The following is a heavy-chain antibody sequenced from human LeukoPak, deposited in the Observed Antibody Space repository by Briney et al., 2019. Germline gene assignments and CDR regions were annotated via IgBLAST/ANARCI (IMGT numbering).Heavy chain of an antibody. CDR2: IYHSGST. CDR1: GYSISGGYY. J-gene: IGHJ4*02. D-gene: IGHD2-15*01. CDR3: ARLEIVVVAATQVARREYCFDY. Sequence: SETLSLTCAVSGYSISGGYYWGWIRQPPGKGLEWNGSIYHSGSTYYNPSLKSRVTISVDTSKNQFSLKLSSVTAADTAVYYCARLEIVVVAATQVARREYCFDYWGQGTLVTVST. V-gene: IGHV4-38-2*01.